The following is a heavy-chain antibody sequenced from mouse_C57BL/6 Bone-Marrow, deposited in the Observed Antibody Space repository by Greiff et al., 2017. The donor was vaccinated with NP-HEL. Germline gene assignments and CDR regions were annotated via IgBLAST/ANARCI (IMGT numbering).Heavy chain of an antibody. CDR1: GYTFTRYG. V-gene: IGHV1-81*01. Sequence: VQRVESGAELARPGASVKLSCKASGYTFTRYGISWVKQRTGQCLAWIGEIYPIRVNTYSNAPFKGKATLTADKSSSTAYMELRSLTSEDSAVYFCARSREYPAWFAYWGQGTLVTVSA. J-gene: IGHJ3*01. CDR2: IYPIRVNT. D-gene: IGHD5-1*01. CDR3: ARSREYPAWFAY.